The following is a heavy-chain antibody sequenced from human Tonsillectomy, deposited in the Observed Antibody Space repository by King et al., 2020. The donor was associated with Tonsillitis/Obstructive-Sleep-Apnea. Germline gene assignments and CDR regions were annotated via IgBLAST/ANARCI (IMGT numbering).Heavy chain of an antibody. CDR2: IIPIFGSA. CDR3: ARDASSGVESDY. V-gene: IGHV1-69*01. D-gene: IGHD2-8*01. Sequence: QLVQSGAEVKKPWYSVKVSCKASVGTFSSYAISWVRQAPRQGLEWMGGIIPIFGSANYPQKFQGRVTITADESTSTGYMELSSLRSEDTAVYYCARDASSGVESDYWGQGTLVTVSS. CDR1: VGTFSSYA. J-gene: IGHJ4*02.